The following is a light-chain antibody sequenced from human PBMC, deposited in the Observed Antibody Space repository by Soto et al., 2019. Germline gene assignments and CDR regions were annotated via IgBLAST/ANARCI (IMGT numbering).Light chain of an antibody. V-gene: IGKV3-15*01. CDR1: QSVSSN. Sequence: VMTQSPATLSVSPGERATLSCRASQSVSSNLAWYQQKPGQAPRLLIYGASTRATGIPARFSGSGSGTDFTLTISSLEPEDFAVYYCQQRSNWPPITFGQGTRLENK. CDR3: QQRSNWPPIT. J-gene: IGKJ5*01. CDR2: GAS.